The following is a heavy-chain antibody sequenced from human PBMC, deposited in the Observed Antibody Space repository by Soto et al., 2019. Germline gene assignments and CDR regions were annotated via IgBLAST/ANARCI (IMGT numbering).Heavy chain of an antibody. V-gene: IGHV1-2*04. J-gene: IGHJ6*02. CDR3: ARDRPITIFGVVNYYYYGMDV. D-gene: IGHD3-3*01. Sequence: ASVKVSCKASGYTFTAYYMHWVRQAPGQGLEWMGWINPNTGDTSYPQKFQGWVTMTRDTSISTAYMELSRPRSDDTAVYYCARDRPITIFGVVNYYYYGMDVWGQGTTVTVSS. CDR2: INPNTGDT. CDR1: GYTFTAYY.